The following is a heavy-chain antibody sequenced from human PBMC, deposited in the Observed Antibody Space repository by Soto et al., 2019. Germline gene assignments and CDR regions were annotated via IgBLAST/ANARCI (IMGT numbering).Heavy chain of an antibody. Sequence: EVQLLESGGGLVQPGGSLRLSCVASGFTFSSYAMSWVRQAPGKGLDWVSAISASGVATNYADPVKGRFTISRDNSKNTLYLQMNSLRADDTAVYYCAKGRTSVTAYDAFDIWGQGTVVTVSS. CDR3: AKGRTSVTAYDAFDI. J-gene: IGHJ3*02. V-gene: IGHV3-23*01. CDR1: GFTFSSYA. CDR2: ISASGVAT. D-gene: IGHD4-17*01.